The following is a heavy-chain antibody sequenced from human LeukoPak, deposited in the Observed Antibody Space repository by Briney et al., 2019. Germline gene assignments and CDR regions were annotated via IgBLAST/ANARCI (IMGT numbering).Heavy chain of an antibody. V-gene: IGHV1-2*02. J-gene: IGHJ4*02. Sequence: GASVKASCKASGYTFTGYYMHWVRQAPGQGLEWMGWINPNSGGTNYAQKFQGRVTMTRDTSISTAYMELSRLRSDDTAVYYCARDPVPHYYVSSGYQNQVYWGQGTLVTVSS. CDR2: INPNSGGT. D-gene: IGHD3-22*01. CDR1: GYTFTGYY. CDR3: ARDPVPHYYVSSGYQNQVY.